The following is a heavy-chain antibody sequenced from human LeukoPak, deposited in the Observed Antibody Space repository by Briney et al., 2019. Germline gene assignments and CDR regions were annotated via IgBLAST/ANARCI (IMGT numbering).Heavy chain of an antibody. CDR1: GYTFTGYY. Sequence: ASVKVSCKASGYTFTGYYMHWVRQAPGKGLEWMGGFDPEDGETIYAQKFQGRVTMTEDTSTDTAYMELSSLRSEDTAVYYCATYPIYAAVYYFDYWGQGTLVTVSS. V-gene: IGHV1-24*01. CDR2: FDPEDGET. D-gene: IGHD5/OR15-5a*01. J-gene: IGHJ4*02. CDR3: ATYPIYAAVYYFDY.